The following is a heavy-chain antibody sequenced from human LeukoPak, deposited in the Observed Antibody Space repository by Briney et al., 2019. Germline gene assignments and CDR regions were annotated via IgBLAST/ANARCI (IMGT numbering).Heavy chain of an antibody. CDR3: ARDVYGDYAIDY. CDR2: ISGTSSPR. D-gene: IGHD4-17*01. CDR1: GFTFDDYA. V-gene: IGHV3-48*04. Sequence: GESLRLSCAASGFTFDDYAMHWVRQAPGKGLEWVSYISGTSSPRYYADSVKGRFTITRDNAKNSLYLQMNSLRAEDTAVYYCARDVYGDYAIDYWGQGTLVTVSS. J-gene: IGHJ4*02.